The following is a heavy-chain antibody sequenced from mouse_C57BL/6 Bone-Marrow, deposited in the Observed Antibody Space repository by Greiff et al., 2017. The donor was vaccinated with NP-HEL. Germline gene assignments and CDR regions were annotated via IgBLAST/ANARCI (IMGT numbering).Heavy chain of an antibody. CDR3: VRSYYGSSYQYYFDY. Sequence: EVQVVESGGGLVQPKGSLKLSCAASGFSFNTYAMNWVRQAPGKGLEWVARIRSKSNNYATYYADSVKDRFTISRDDSESMLYLQMNNLKTEDTAMYYCVRSYYGSSYQYYFDYWGQGTTLTVSS. CDR2: IRSKSNNYAT. V-gene: IGHV10-1*01. CDR1: GFSFNTYA. D-gene: IGHD1-1*01. J-gene: IGHJ2*01.